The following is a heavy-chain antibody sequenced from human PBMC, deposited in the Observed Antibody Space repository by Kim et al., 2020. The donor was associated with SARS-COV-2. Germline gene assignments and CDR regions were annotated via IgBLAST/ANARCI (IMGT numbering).Heavy chain of an antibody. V-gene: IGHV3-30*18. Sequence: GGSLRLSCAASGFTFSSYGMHWVRQAPGKGLEWVAVISYDGSNKYYADSVKGRFTISRDNSKNTLYLQMNSLRAEDTAVYYCAKSRYCSSTSCYSGTYYYYGMDVWGQGTTVTVSS. J-gene: IGHJ6*02. CDR3: AKSRYCSSTSCYSGTYYYYGMDV. CDR2: ISYDGSNK. CDR1: GFTFSSYG. D-gene: IGHD2-2*01.